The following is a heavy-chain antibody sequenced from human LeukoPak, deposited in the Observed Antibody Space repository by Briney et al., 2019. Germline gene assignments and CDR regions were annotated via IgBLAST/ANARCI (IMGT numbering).Heavy chain of an antibody. J-gene: IGHJ5*02. Sequence: GGSLRLSCAASGFTFSSYAMHWVRQTPGKGLEWVAVIWYDGSNKYYVDFVKGRSTISRDNSKNTLYLQMDSLRGDDTAVYYCAKASGSMGYCTSTSCNGENWFDTWGQGTLVTVSS. CDR3: AKASGSMGYCTSTSCNGENWFDT. CDR1: GFTFSSYA. D-gene: IGHD2-2*01. V-gene: IGHV3-33*06. CDR2: IWYDGSNK.